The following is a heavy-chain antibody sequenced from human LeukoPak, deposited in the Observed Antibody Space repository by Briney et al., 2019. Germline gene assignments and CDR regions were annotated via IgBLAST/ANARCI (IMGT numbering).Heavy chain of an antibody. CDR1: GYTFTIYY. CDR2: INPSGGST. Sequence: ASVTLSFKASGYTFTIYYMHWVRQAPGQGLEWMGIINPSGGSTSYAQKLQGRVTMTRDMTTSTVYMELSSLRSEDTAVYYCARDGTGYYKRGGYFDYWGQGTLVTVSS. J-gene: IGHJ4*02. CDR3: ARDGTGYYKRGGYFDY. D-gene: IGHD3-9*01. V-gene: IGHV1-46*01.